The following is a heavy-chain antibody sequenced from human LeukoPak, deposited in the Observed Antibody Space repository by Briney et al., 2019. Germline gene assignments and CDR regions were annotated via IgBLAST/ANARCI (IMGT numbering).Heavy chain of an antibody. D-gene: IGHD6-13*01. V-gene: IGHV3-21*01. CDR1: GFTFSSYS. Sequence: GGSLRLSCAASGFTFSSYSMSWVRQAPGKGLEWVSSISSSSSYIYYADSVKGRFTISRDNAKNSLYLQMNSLRAEDTAVYYCAGGSQQLVRGWFDPWGQGTLVTVSS. CDR2: ISSSSSYI. CDR3: AGGSQQLVRGWFDP. J-gene: IGHJ5*02.